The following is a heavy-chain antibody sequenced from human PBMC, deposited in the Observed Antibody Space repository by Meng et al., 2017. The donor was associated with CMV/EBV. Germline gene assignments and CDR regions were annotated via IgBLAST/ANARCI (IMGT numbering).Heavy chain of an antibody. Sequence: GGSLRLSCAASGFTFSSYAMHWVRQAPGKGLEWVAVISYDGSNKYYADSVKGRFTISRDNSKNTLDLQMNSLRAEDTAVYYCARDLKNYDFWIGYYVRGYYDYYYGMDVWGQGTTVTVSS. D-gene: IGHD3-3*01. J-gene: IGHJ6*02. CDR3: ARDLKNYDFWIGYYVRGYYDYYYGMDV. CDR2: ISYDGSNK. V-gene: IGHV3-30*04. CDR1: GFTFSSYA.